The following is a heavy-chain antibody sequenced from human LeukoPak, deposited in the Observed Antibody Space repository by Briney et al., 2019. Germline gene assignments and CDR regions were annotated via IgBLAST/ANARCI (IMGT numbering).Heavy chain of an antibody. J-gene: IGHJ4*02. Sequence: GESLRLSCAASGFTFNSYAMSWVRPAPGKGLEWVSAIRGSGGGTYYADSVKGRFTISRDNSKNTLYLEMNSLRDEDTALYYCAKAGIGVVGNFDYWGQGTLVTVSS. CDR3: AKAGIGVVGNFDY. CDR2: IRGSGGGT. V-gene: IGHV3-23*01. D-gene: IGHD6-19*01. CDR1: GFTFNSYA.